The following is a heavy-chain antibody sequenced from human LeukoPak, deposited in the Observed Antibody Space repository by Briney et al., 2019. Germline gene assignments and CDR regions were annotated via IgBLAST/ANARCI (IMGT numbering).Heavy chain of an antibody. V-gene: IGHV1-69*13. CDR1: RGTFSSYA. CDR3: AWGVGHNWFGP. CDR2: IIPIFGTA. Sequence: SVNVSCKASRGTFSSYAMSWVRQAPGQGLEWMGGIIPIFGTANYAQKFQGRVTITADETTSTAYMELSRMRSENTAVYYCAWGVGHNWFGPWGQGTLVTVSS. D-gene: IGHD1-26*01. J-gene: IGHJ5*02.